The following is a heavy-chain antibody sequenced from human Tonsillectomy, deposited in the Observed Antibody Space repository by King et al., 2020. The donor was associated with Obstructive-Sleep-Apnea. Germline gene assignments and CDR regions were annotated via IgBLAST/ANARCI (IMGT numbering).Heavy chain of an antibody. V-gene: IGHV3-48*04. CDR3: AREAEDIVVVPAASDKYYYYYGMDV. CDR1: GFTFSSYG. CDR2: ISGSSINI. Sequence: VQLVESGGVLVQPGGSLRLSCAASGFTFSSYGMNWVRQAPGKGLEWVSYISGSSINIYYADSVKGRLPISRDNAKNSLYLQMNSLGAEDTTVYYCAREAEDIVVVPAASDKYYYYYGMDVWGQGTTVIVSS. D-gene: IGHD2-2*01. J-gene: IGHJ6*02.